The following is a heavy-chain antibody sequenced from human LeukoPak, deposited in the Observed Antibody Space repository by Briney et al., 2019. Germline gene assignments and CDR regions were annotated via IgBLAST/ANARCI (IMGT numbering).Heavy chain of an antibody. CDR1: GGSISRHNYY. D-gene: IGHD3-10*01. Sequence: SEALSLTCTVSGGSISRHNYYWGWVRQPPTKGLEWIGSIYFSGDTYYNPSLKSRVTISVDTSKNQFSLSLNSVTAADTAVYYCSRVSLMGGSGSYYNGVDYWGQGTLVTVSS. CDR3: SRVSLMGGSGSYYNGVDY. V-gene: IGHV4-39*07. J-gene: IGHJ4*02. CDR2: IYFSGDT.